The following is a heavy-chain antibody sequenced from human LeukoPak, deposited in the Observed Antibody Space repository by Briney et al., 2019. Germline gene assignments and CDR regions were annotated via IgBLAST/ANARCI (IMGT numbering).Heavy chain of an antibody. CDR1: GFTFSSYA. V-gene: IGHV3-23*01. CDR2: ITVSGGST. D-gene: IGHD7-27*01. Sequence: GGSLRLSCATSGFTFSSYAMSWVRQAPGKGLEWVSTITVSGGSTYYADSVKGRFTISRDNSKNTLDLQMNSLRAEDTAVYYCAKANWGSGYWGQGTLVTVSS. CDR3: AKANWGSGY. J-gene: IGHJ4*02.